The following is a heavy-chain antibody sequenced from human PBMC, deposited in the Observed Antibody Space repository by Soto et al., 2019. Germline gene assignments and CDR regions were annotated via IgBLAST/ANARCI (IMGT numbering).Heavy chain of an antibody. D-gene: IGHD3-22*01. V-gene: IGHV3-23*01. J-gene: IGHJ2*01. CDR3: AKVGDYYENFGHWYFDL. CDR2: ITRSGSDT. Sequence: EVQLLESGGGLVQPGGSLRLSCAASGFTFSSYAMTWVRQAPGKGLEWVSAITRSGSDTNYLDSVKGRFTISRDNSKNTLYLHMNSLRAVDTAVYYCAKVGDYYENFGHWYFDLWGRGTLVTVSS. CDR1: GFTFSSYA.